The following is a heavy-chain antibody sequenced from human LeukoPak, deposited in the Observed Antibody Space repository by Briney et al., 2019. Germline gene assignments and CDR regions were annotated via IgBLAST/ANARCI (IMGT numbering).Heavy chain of an antibody. CDR1: GGSFTDYF. D-gene: IGHD1-26*01. J-gene: IGHJ4*02. Sequence: SETLSLTCTVSGGSFTDYFWGWIRQPPGKGLEWIGSIYYSGRTFYNPSLMNRVSISLDTSKGQFSLNLDSVTAADTAVYFCTRDRAHGTQDYWGQGTLVTVS. CDR2: IYYSGRT. V-gene: IGHV4-39*07. CDR3: TRDRAHGTQDY.